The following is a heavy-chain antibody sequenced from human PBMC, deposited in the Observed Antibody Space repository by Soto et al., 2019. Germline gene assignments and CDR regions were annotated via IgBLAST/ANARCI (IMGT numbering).Heavy chain of an antibody. Sequence: PGGSLRLSCAASGFTFSSYAMSWVRQAPGKGLEWVSAISGSGGSTYYADSVKGRFTISRDNSKNTLYLQMNSLRAEDTAVYYCAKDSFGSGSYPSPFDYWGQGTLVTVSS. V-gene: IGHV3-23*01. CDR2: ISGSGGST. D-gene: IGHD3-10*01. CDR1: GFTFSSYA. CDR3: AKDSFGSGSYPSPFDY. J-gene: IGHJ4*02.